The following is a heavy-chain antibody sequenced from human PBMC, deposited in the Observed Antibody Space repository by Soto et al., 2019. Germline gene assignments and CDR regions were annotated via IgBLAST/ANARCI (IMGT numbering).Heavy chain of an antibody. V-gene: IGHV3-21*01. CDR3: AREPEHYDSSGYYYFDY. Sequence: GGSLRLPCAASGFTFSSYSMNWVRQAPGKGLEWVSSISSSSSYIYYADSVKGRFTISRDNAKNSLYLQMNSLRAEDTAVYYCAREPEHYDSSGYYYFDYWGQGTLVTVSS. CDR2: ISSSSSYI. J-gene: IGHJ4*02. D-gene: IGHD3-22*01. CDR1: GFTFSSYS.